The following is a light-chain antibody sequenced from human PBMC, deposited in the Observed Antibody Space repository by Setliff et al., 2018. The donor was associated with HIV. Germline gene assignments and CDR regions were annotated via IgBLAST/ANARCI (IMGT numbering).Light chain of an antibody. Sequence: QSALTQPASVSGSPGQSITISCAGSSSDIGGHDFVSWYQQDPGKAPKLMFYGVNNRPSGVSNRFSGSKSGNTASLTISGLQAEDEADYYCCSYTTSSTVVFGTGTKVTVL. CDR3: CSYTTSSTVV. V-gene: IGLV2-14*01. J-gene: IGLJ1*01. CDR2: GVN. CDR1: SSDIGGHDF.